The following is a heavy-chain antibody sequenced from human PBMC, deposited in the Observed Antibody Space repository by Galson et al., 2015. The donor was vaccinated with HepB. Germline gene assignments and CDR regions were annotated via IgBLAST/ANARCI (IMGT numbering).Heavy chain of an antibody. V-gene: IGHV1-18*04. D-gene: IGHD3-22*01. CDR3: ARDRRYYYDSSGPPTPFDY. J-gene: IGHJ4*02. CDR2: ISAYNGNT. Sequence: SVKVSCKASGYTFTSYGISWVRQAPGQGLEWMGWISAYNGNTNYAQKLQGRVTMTTDTSTSTAYMELRSLRSDDTAVYYCARDRRYYYDSSGPPTPFDYWGQGTLVTVSS. CDR1: GYTFTSYG.